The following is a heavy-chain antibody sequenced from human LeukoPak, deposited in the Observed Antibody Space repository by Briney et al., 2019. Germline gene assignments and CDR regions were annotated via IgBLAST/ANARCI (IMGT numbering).Heavy chain of an antibody. CDR3: ARGAPIPFRSGRPFDY. CDR1: GFKFDNYA. D-gene: IGHD3-10*01. CDR2: ISWSTANI. V-gene: IGHV3-9*01. J-gene: IGHJ4*02. Sequence: QTGGSLRLSCAASGFKFDNYAMHWVRQAPGKGLEWVSGISWSTANIGYADSVKGRFTISRDNARNSLYLQMNSLRAEDTALYYCARGAPIPFRSGRPFDYWGQGTLVTVSS.